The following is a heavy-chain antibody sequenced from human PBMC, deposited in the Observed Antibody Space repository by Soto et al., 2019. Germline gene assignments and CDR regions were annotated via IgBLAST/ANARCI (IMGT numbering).Heavy chain of an antibody. V-gene: IGHV3-23*01. J-gene: IGHJ4*02. D-gene: IGHD5-12*01. CDR2: ISGSGGST. CDR3: AKDGYSGYDYTEDFDY. CDR1: GFTFSSYA. Sequence: GGSLRLSCAASGFTFSSYAMSWVRQAPGKGLEWVSAISGSGGSTYYADSVKGRFTISRDNSKNTLYLQMDSLRAEDTAVYYCAKDGYSGYDYTEDFDYWGQGALVTVYS.